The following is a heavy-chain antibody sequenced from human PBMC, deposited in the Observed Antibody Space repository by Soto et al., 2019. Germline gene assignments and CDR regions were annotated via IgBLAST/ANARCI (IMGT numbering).Heavy chain of an antibody. Sequence: EVQLVESGGGLVQPGGSLRLSCAASGFTSSSYWMHWVRQAPGKGLVWVSRINSDGSSTSYADSVKGRFTISRDNAKNTLYLQMNSLRAEDTAVYYCASPPVDDAFDIWGQGTMVTVSS. CDR1: GFTSSSYW. V-gene: IGHV3-74*01. D-gene: IGHD5-12*01. CDR3: ASPPVDDAFDI. J-gene: IGHJ3*02. CDR2: INSDGSST.